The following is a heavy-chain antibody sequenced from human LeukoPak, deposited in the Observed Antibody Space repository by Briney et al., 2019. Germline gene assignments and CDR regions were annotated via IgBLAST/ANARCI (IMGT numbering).Heavy chain of an antibody. CDR3: ARDTGSSGWYEEGNWFDP. Sequence: SETLSLTCAVSGGSIINSNWWSWIRQPPGKGLEWIGEIDHSGSTSYNPSLKSRVTMSVDRSQNQFSLKLSSVTAADTAVYYCARDTGSSGWYEEGNWFDPWGQGTLVTVSS. CDR2: IDHSGST. D-gene: IGHD6-19*01. V-gene: IGHV4-4*02. CDR1: GGSIINSNW. J-gene: IGHJ5*02.